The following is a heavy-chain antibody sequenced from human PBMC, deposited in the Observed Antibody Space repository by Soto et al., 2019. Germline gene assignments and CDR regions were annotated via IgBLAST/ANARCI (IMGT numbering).Heavy chain of an antibody. CDR2: ISGSGGST. CDR3: AKDRQGPYYGSGSYPHPNWFDP. Sequence: EVQLLESGGGLVQPGGSLRLSCAASGFTFSSYAMSWVRQAPGKGLEWVSAISGSGGSTYYADSVKGRFTISRDNSKNTLYLQMNSLRAEDTAVYYCAKDRQGPYYGSGSYPHPNWFDPWGQGTLVTVSS. CDR1: GFTFSSYA. V-gene: IGHV3-23*01. D-gene: IGHD3-10*01. J-gene: IGHJ5*02.